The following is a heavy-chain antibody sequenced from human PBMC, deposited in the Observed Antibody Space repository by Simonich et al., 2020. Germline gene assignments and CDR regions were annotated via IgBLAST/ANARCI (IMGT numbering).Heavy chain of an antibody. CDR2: ISYSGST. Sequence: QLQLQESGPGLVTPSETLSLPCTVSGGSISSSSYYWGWIRQPPGKGLEWLGSISYSGSTYYNPSPKGRVTISVDTSKNQFSLKLSSVTAADTAVYYCARRPRLTNFADAFDIWGQGTMVTVSS. D-gene: IGHD4-4*01. J-gene: IGHJ3*02. CDR1: GGSISSSSYY. V-gene: IGHV4-39*01. CDR3: ARRPRLTNFADAFDI.